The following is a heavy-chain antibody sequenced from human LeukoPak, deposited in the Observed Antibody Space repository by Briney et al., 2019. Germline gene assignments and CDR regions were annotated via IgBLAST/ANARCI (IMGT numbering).Heavy chain of an antibody. D-gene: IGHD3-3*01. J-gene: IGHJ5*02. Sequence: ASVKVSSKTSGYSFTDYYIHWVRQAPGQGLEWMAWINTKTGRTSSARKFQGRVTMTRDPSITTVYMDMAWLTSDDTAIYFCARADFIDAGPYLIGPWGQGTLVTVSS. CDR1: GYSFTDYY. V-gene: IGHV1-2*02. CDR2: INTKTGRT. CDR3: ARADFIDAGPYLIGP.